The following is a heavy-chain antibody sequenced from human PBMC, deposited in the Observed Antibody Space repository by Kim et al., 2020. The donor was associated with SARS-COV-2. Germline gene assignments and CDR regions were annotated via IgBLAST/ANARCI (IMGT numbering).Heavy chain of an antibody. V-gene: IGHV3-7*01. D-gene: IGHD4-4*01. Sequence: YYVDSSTGRFTSSRDNAKNSLYLQMNSLRAEDTAVYFCARDPLTVTPFDYWGQGTLVTVSS. CDR3: ARDPLTVTPFDY. J-gene: IGHJ4*02.